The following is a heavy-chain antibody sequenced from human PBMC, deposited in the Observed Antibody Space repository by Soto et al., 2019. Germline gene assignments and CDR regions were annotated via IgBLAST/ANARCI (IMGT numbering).Heavy chain of an antibody. CDR1: GFTFSSYA. V-gene: IGHV3-30-3*01. Sequence: QVQLVESGGGVVQPGRSLRLSCAASGFTFSSYAMHWVRQAPGKGLEWVAVISYDGSNKYYADSVKGRLTISRDNSKNTLYLQMNSLRAEDTAVYYCASLVVVVSSAFDIWGQGTMVTVSS. D-gene: IGHD3-22*01. J-gene: IGHJ3*02. CDR3: ASLVVVVSSAFDI. CDR2: ISYDGSNK.